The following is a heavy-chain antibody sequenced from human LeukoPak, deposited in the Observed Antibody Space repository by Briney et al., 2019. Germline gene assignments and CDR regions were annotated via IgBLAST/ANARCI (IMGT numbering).Heavy chain of an antibody. CDR3: ARDWAIVGATKGLDY. D-gene: IGHD1-26*01. CDR2: INPNSGGT. J-gene: IGHJ4*02. Sequence: ASVKVSCKASGYTFTGYYMHWVRQAPGQGLEWLGWINPNSGGTNYAQKFQGRVTMTRDTSISTAYMDLSRLRSDDTAVYYCARDWAIVGATKGLDYWGQGTLVTVSS. V-gene: IGHV1-2*02. CDR1: GYTFTGYY.